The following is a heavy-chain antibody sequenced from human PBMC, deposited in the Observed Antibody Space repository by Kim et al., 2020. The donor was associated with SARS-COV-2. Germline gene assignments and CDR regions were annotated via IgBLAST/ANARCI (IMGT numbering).Heavy chain of an antibody. CDR2: ISYDGSNK. CDR1: GFTFSSYG. D-gene: IGHD2-2*01. CDR3: AKGRGLPAASPYYYYYGMDV. J-gene: IGHJ6*02. V-gene: IGHV3-30*18. Sequence: GGSLRLSCAASGFTFSSYGMHWVRQAPGKGLEWVAVISYDGSNKYYADSVKGRFTISRDNSKNTLYLQMNSLRAEDTAVYYCAKGRGLPAASPYYYYYGMDVWGQGTTVTVSS.